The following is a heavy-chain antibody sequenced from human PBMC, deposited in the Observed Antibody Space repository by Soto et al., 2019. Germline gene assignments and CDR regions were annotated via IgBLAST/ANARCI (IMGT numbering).Heavy chain of an antibody. CDR2: IKSKTDGGTT. V-gene: IGHV3-15*07. J-gene: IGHJ6*02. CDR1: GFTFSNAW. CDR3: TTDPVLFLEWPPYYNYYGMAV. D-gene: IGHD3-3*01. Sequence: EVQLVESGGGLVKPGGSLGLSCAASGFTFSNAWMNWVRQAPGKGLEWVGRIKSKTDGGTTDYAAPVKGRFTISRDDSKNTLYQQMNSLKTEDTAVYYCTTDPVLFLEWPPYYNYYGMAVWGQGTTVTVSS.